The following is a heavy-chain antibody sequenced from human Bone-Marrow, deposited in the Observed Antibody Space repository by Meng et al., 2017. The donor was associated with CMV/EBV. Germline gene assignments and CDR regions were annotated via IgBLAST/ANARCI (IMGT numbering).Heavy chain of an antibody. CDR1: GYSFTGYW. D-gene: IGHD2-15*01. CDR2: IYPGDSDT. CDR3: ARIGLLEYYFDY. J-gene: IGHJ4*02. Sequence: KVSCKGAGYSFTGYWIGWVRQMPEKGLEWMGSIYPGDSDTRYSPSFQGHVTISVDKSISTAYLQWSSLNASDTAMYYCARIGLLEYYFDYWGQGTLVTVSS. V-gene: IGHV5-51*01.